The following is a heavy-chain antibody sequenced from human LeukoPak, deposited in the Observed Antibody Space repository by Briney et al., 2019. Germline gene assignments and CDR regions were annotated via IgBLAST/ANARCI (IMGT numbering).Heavy chain of an antibody. CDR1: GYTFTSYY. Sequence: GASVKVSCKASGYTFTSYYMHWVRQAPGQGLEWMGIINPSGGSISYAQKFQGRVTMTRDTSTSTVYMELSSLRSEDTAVYYCARAVAGNTYYYYYGMDVWGQGTTVTVSS. J-gene: IGHJ6*02. CDR3: ARAVAGNTYYYYYGMDV. V-gene: IGHV1-46*01. CDR2: INPSGGSI. D-gene: IGHD6-19*01.